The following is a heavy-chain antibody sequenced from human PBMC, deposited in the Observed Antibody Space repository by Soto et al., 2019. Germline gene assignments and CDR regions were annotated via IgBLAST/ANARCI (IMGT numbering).Heavy chain of an antibody. CDR1: GFTFSSYG. Sequence: QVQLVESGGGVVQPGRSLRLSCAASGFTFSSYGMHWVRQAPGKGLEWVAVISYDGSTKYYADSVKGRFTISRDNSKNTLYLQMNSLRAEDTAVYYCAKDLVAAGDGMDVWGQGTTVTVSS. CDR3: AKDLVAAGDGMDV. D-gene: IGHD6-13*01. CDR2: ISYDGSTK. V-gene: IGHV3-30*18. J-gene: IGHJ6*02.